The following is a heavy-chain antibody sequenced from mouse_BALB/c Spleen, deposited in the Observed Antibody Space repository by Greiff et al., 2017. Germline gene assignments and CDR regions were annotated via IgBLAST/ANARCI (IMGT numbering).Heavy chain of an antibody. V-gene: IGHV5-6-4*01. J-gene: IGHJ4*01. CDR1: GFTFSSYT. CDR2: ISSGGSYT. CDR3: TRDSLHYYAMDY. Sequence: EVKLVESGGGLVKPGGSLKLSCAASGFTFSSYTMSWVRQTPEKRLEWVATISSGGSYTYYPDSVKGRFTISRDNAKNTLYLQMSSLKSEDTAMYYCTRDSLHYYAMDYWGQGTSVTVSS.